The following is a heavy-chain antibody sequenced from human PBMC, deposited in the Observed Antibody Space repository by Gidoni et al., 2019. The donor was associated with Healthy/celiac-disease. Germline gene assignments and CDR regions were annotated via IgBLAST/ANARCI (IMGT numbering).Heavy chain of an antibody. CDR2: INPNSGGT. CDR1: GHTITGYY. Sequence: QVQLVQSGAEVTKLGASVKVSCKPSGHTITGYYMHWVRHAPGQGLEWMGWINPNSGGTNYAQKFQGRVTMTRDTSISTAYMELSRLRSDDTAVYYCARAMTTVTTPPDYWGQGTLVTVSS. V-gene: IGHV1-2*02. J-gene: IGHJ4*02. CDR3: ARAMTTVTTPPDY. D-gene: IGHD4-17*01.